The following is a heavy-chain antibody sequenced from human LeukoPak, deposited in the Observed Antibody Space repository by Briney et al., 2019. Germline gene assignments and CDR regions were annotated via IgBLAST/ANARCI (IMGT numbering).Heavy chain of an antibody. J-gene: IGHJ4*02. CDR1: GFTVSSNY. V-gene: IGHV3-53*01. D-gene: IGHD1-26*01. CDR2: IYSGGST. CDR3: ARVRPRVGAEYNFDY. Sequence: GGSLRLSCAASGFTVSSNYMSWVRQAPGKGLEWVSVIYSGGSTYYADSVKGRFTISRDNSKNTLYLQMNSLRAEDTAVYYCARVRPRVGAEYNFDYWGQGTLVTVSS.